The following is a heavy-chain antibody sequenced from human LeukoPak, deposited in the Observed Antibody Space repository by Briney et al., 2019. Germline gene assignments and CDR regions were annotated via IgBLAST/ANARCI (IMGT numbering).Heavy chain of an antibody. CDR3: ARGGFNMVRGVIIPSNSYFYYMDI. Sequence: PGGSLRLSCAASGITFSSYAMSWVRQAPGKGLEWVSSITSGDFVYFADSLKGRFTISRDNAKSSLYLQMNSLRADDTAVYYCARGGFNMVRGVIIPSNSYFYYMDIWGKGTTVTVSS. J-gene: IGHJ6*03. CDR1: GITFSSYA. CDR2: ITSGDFV. V-gene: IGHV3-21*01. D-gene: IGHD3-10*01.